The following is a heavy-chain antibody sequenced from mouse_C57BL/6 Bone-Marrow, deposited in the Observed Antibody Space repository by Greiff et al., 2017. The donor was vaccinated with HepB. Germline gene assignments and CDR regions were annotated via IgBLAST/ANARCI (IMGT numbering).Heavy chain of an antibody. D-gene: IGHD1-1*01. CDR2: IYPGGGYT. CDR3: ARREYYGSSGFAY. Sequence: QVQLQQSGAELVRPGTSVKMSCKASGYTFTNYWIGWAKQRPGHGLEWIGDIYPGGGYTNYNEKFKGKATLTADKSSSTAYMQFSSLTSEDSAIYYCARREYYGSSGFAYWGQGTLVTVSA. V-gene: IGHV1-63*01. CDR1: GYTFTNYW. J-gene: IGHJ3*01.